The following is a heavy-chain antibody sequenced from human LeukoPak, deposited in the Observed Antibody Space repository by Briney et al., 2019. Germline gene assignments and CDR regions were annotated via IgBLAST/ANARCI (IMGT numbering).Heavy chain of an antibody. CDR2: VHYSGGT. V-gene: IGHV4-59*08. D-gene: IGHD2-2*01. Sequence: SETLSLTCTVSGGAISSYYWTWLRQPPGKGLEWNGYVHYSGGTNYNPSLNSRVTISLDTSKNQFSLKLSSVTAADTAVYYCARRDGYCSSSSCYFARFDPWGQGTLVTVSS. J-gene: IGHJ5*02. CDR3: ARRDGYCSSSSCYFARFDP. CDR1: GGAISSYY.